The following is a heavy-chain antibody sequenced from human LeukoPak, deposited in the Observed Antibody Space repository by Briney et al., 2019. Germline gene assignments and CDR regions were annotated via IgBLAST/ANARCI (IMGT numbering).Heavy chain of an antibody. CDR1: GFTFSSYS. CDR2: ISSSSSTI. Sequence: PGGSLRLSCAASGFTFSSYSMNWVRQAPGKGLEWVSYISSSSSTIYYADSVKGRFTISRDNAKNSLYLQMNSLRAEDTAVYYCARVTIFGVVIAHFDYWGQGTLVTVSS. V-gene: IGHV3-48*01. CDR3: ARVTIFGVVIAHFDY. D-gene: IGHD3-3*01. J-gene: IGHJ4*02.